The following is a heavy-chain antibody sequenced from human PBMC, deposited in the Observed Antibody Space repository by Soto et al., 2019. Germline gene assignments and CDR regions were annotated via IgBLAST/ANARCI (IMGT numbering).Heavy chain of an antibody. V-gene: IGHV3-23*01. CDR2: ISGSGGST. D-gene: IGHD6-19*01. CDR3: AKDGLLHVSVGWSTNYYYYGMDV. Sequence: PGGSLRLSCAASGFTFSSYAMSWVRQAPGKGLEWVSGISGSGGSTYYADSVKGRFTISRDNSKNTLYLQMNSLRAEDTAVYYCAKDGLLHVSVGWSTNYYYYGMDVWGQGTTVTVSS. CDR1: GFTFSSYA. J-gene: IGHJ6*02.